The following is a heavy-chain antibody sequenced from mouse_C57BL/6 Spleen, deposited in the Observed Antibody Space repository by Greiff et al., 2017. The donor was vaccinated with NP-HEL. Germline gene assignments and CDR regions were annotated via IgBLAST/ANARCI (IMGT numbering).Heavy chain of an antibody. CDR1: GYTFTSYW. V-gene: IGHV1-7*01. D-gene: IGHD2-2*01. CDR2: INPSSGYT. J-gene: IGHJ2*01. CDR3: ARGGDYYGYDY. Sequence: VQLQQSGAELAKPGASVKLSCKASGYTFTSYWMHWVKQRPGQGLEWIGYINPSSGYTKYNQKFKVKATLTADKSSSTAYMQLSSLTYEDSAVYYCARGGDYYGYDYWGQGTTLTVSS.